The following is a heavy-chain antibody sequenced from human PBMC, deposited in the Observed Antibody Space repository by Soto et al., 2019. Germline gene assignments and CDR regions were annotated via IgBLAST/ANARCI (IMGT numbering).Heavy chain of an antibody. CDR3: VQTRCGGDCLQSYSSHSYYGLDV. Sequence: QITLKESGPTLVKPTQTLTLTCTFSGLSLSTIGEGVGWIRQPPGKALEWLALVYWDDDKRYSPSLKSRLTITKDTSVNQVVLTMTNMGPVDTATYYCVQTRCGGDCLQSYSSHSYYGLDVWGQGTTVTFSS. D-gene: IGHD2-21*02. J-gene: IGHJ6*02. CDR2: VYWDDDK. V-gene: IGHV2-5*02. CDR1: GLSLSTIGEG.